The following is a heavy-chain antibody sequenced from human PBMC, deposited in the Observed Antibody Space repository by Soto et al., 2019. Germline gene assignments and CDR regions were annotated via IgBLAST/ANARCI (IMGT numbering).Heavy chain of an antibody. Sequence: PSQTLSLTCAISGDSVSSNSAAWNWIRQSPSRGLEWLGRTYYRSKWYNDYAVSVKSRITINPDTSKNQFSLQLNSVTPEDTAVSYCARVSYYDFWSGSRYGMDVWGQGTTVTVSS. J-gene: IGHJ6*02. V-gene: IGHV6-1*01. CDR2: TYYRSKWYN. CDR3: ARVSYYDFWSGSRYGMDV. CDR1: GDSVSSNSAA. D-gene: IGHD3-3*01.